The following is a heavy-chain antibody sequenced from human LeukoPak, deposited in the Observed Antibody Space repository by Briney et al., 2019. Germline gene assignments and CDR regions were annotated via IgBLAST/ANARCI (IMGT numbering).Heavy chain of an antibody. CDR3: ARGIAAAGTGAFDI. J-gene: IGHJ3*02. Sequence: PSETLSLTCTVSGGSISSYYWSWIRQPPGKGLEWIGYIYYSGSTNYNPSLKSRVTIPVDTSKNQFSLKLSSVTAADTAVYYCARGIAAAGTGAFDIWGQGTMVTVSS. CDR1: GGSISSYY. CDR2: IYYSGST. V-gene: IGHV4-59*01. D-gene: IGHD6-13*01.